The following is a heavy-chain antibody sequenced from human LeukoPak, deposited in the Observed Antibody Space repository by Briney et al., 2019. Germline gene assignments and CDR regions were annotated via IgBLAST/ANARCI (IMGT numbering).Heavy chain of an antibody. D-gene: IGHD2-2*01. CDR3: ARNTAIVVVPAADY. CDR1: GYTFTGYY. J-gene: IGHJ4*02. Sequence: ASVKVSCKASGYTFTGYYMHWVRQAPGQGLGWMGWINPNSGGTNYAQKLQGRVTMTRDTSISTAYMELSRLRSDDTAVYYCARNTAIVVVPAADYWGQGTLVTVSS. CDR2: INPNSGGT. V-gene: IGHV1-2*02.